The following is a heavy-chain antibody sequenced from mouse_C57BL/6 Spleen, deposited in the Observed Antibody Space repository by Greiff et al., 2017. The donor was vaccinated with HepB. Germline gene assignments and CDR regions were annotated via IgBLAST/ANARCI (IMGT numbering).Heavy chain of an antibody. V-gene: IGHV1-19*01. CDR1: GYTFTDYY. Sequence: EVQLQQSGPVLVKPGASVKMSCKASGYTFTDYYMNWVKQSHGKSLEWIGVINPYNGGTSYNQKFKGKATLTVDKSSSTAYMELNSLTSEDSAVYFCARGGYYVEYWGQGTTLTVSS. J-gene: IGHJ2*01. CDR2: INPYNGGT. CDR3: ARGGYYVEY.